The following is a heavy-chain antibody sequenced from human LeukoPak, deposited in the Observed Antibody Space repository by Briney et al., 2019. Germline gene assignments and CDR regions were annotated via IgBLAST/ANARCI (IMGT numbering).Heavy chain of an antibody. CDR2: INPNSGGT. Sequence: ASVKVSCKASGYTFTGYYMHWVQQAPGQGLEWMGWINPNSGGTNYAQKFQGWVTMTRDTSISTAYMELSRLRSDDTAVYYCAIVKVAAGNYYFDYWGQGTLVTVSS. J-gene: IGHJ4*02. D-gene: IGHD6-13*01. V-gene: IGHV1-2*04. CDR1: GYTFTGYY. CDR3: AIVKVAAGNYYFDY.